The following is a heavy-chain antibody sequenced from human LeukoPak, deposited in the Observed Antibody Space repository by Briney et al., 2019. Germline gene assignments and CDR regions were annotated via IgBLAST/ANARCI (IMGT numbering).Heavy chain of an antibody. Sequence: PETLSPTCAVSGHFTSSGSYWGCIRQSPGKGLEWIGSINHSGNSYYNPAPKSRVTISVDTSKNQFSLKLSSLTAAETAVYYCARDATVTPDVWGKGTAVTVPS. D-gene: IGHD4-17*01. V-gene: IGHV4-38-2*02. CDR3: ARDATVTPDV. J-gene: IGHJ6*04. CDR1: GHFTSSGSY. CDR2: INHSGNS.